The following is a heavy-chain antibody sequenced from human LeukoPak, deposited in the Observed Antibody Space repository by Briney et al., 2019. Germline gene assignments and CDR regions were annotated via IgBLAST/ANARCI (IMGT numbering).Heavy chain of an antibody. Sequence: ASVKVSCKASGYTFTGYYMHWVRQAPGQGLEWMGWINPNSGGTNYAQKSQGRVTMTRDTSISTAYMELSRLRSDDTAVYYCARDRPGYCSGGSCYSSLLDYWGQGTLVTVSS. CDR3: ARDRPGYCSGGSCYSSLLDY. V-gene: IGHV1-2*02. CDR1: GYTFTGYY. J-gene: IGHJ4*02. D-gene: IGHD2-15*01. CDR2: INPNSGGT.